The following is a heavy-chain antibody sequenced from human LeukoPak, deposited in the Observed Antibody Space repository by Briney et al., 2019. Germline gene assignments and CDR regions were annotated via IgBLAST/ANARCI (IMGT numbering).Heavy chain of an antibody. CDR2: MSFNGVNI. V-gene: IGHV3-30*03. D-gene: IGHD1-1*01. J-gene: IGHJ6*03. CDR3: ARVDTTLYYDMDV. CDR1: GFAFDAHA. Sequence: GGSLRLSCAASGFAFDAHAMNWVRQAPGKGLEWVAVMSFNGVNIQYADSVKGRFTISRDNSKNTLNLQMNSLRGEDTAVYYCARVDTTLYYDMDVWGKGTTVTVSS.